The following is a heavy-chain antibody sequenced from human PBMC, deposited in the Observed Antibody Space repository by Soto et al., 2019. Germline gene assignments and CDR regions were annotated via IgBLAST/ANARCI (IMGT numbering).Heavy chain of an antibody. CDR2: IIPIFGTA. CDR1: GGTFSSYA. CDR3: ARILGYCSGGSCYSLSPYSYYYGIDV. Sequence: SVKVSCKASGGTFSSYAISWVRQAPGQGLEWMGGIIPIFGTANYAQKFQGRVTITADESTSTAYMELSSLRSEDTAVYYCARILGYCSGGSCYSLSPYSYYYGIDVWGQGTTVTVSS. J-gene: IGHJ6*02. V-gene: IGHV1-69*13. D-gene: IGHD2-15*01.